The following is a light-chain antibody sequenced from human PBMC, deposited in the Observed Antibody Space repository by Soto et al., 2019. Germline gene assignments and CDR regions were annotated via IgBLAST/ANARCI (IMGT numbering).Light chain of an antibody. CDR3: HQSGDSPP. CDR2: GVS. Sequence: EIVLTQSPGTLSLSPGERATLYCRSSQTVNANFLAWYQQKPGHAPRLLIYGVSNRAPGIPDRFSGSGSGTDITLTISRLGPEDFAVYYCHQSGDSPPVGQGTKVDIK. J-gene: IGKJ1*01. V-gene: IGKV3-20*01. CDR1: QTVNANF.